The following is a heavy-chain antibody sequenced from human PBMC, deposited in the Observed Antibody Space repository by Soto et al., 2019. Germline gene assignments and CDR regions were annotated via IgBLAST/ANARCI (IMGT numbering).Heavy chain of an antibody. J-gene: IGHJ6*02. Sequence: PSETLSLTCAVYGGSFSGYYWSWIRQPPGKGLEWIGEINHSGSTNYNPSLKSRVTISVGTSKNQFSLKLSSVTAADTAVYYCARIGVAATHYYYYGMDVWGQGTTVTVSS. V-gene: IGHV4-34*01. D-gene: IGHD2-15*01. CDR1: GGSFSGYY. CDR3: ARIGVAATHYYYYGMDV. CDR2: INHSGST.